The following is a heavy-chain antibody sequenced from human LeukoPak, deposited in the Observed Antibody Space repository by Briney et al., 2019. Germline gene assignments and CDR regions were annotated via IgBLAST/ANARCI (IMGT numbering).Heavy chain of an antibody. CDR2: INHSGST. V-gene: IGHV4-34*01. Sequence: KTSETLSLTCAVYGGSFSGYYWSWIRQPPGKGLEWIGEINHSGSTNYNPSLKSRVTISVDTSKNQFSLKLSSVTAADTAVYYCARDLIAHNWFDPWGRGTLVTVSS. CDR3: ARDLIAHNWFDP. J-gene: IGHJ5*02. CDR1: GGSFSGYY. D-gene: IGHD6-13*01.